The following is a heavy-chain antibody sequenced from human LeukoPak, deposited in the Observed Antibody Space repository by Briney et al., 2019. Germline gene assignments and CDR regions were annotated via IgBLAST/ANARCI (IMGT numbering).Heavy chain of an antibody. J-gene: IGHJ3*02. CDR3: AKAFWSGYYEVPFDM. CDR2: ISGSGPST. Sequence: GGSLRLFCAPCGFTLRSFAMKGVREARGRGGEGVSGISGSGPSTYYADSVKGRFTISRDNSKNTLFLQVNSLRAEDTAVYYCAKAFWSGYYEVPFDMWGQGTRVTVSS. V-gene: IGHV3-23*01. D-gene: IGHD3-3*01. CDR1: GFTLRSFA.